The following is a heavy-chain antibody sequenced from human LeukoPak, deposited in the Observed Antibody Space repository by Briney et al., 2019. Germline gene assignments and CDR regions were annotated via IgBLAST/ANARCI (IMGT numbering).Heavy chain of an antibody. CDR1: GFTFSSYA. CDR3: AKDIRPVVVYPDY. D-gene: IGHD3-22*01. J-gene: IGHJ4*02. Sequence: PGGSLRLSCAASGFTFSSYAMSWVRQAPGKGLEWVSGISWNSGSIGYADSVKGRFTISRDNAKNSLYLQMNSLRAEDTALYYCAKDIRPVVVYPDYWGQGTLVTVSS. CDR2: ISWNSGSI. V-gene: IGHV3-9*01.